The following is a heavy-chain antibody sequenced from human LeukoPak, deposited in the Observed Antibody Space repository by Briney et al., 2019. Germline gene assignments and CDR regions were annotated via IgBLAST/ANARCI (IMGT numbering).Heavy chain of an antibody. V-gene: IGHV3-7*01. Sequence: ETLSLTCTVSGGSISSYYWSWIRQPPGKGLEWVASIKHDGSEKYYVDSVRGRFTISRDNTMNSLYLQMSSLRAEDTAVYYCATDRGWRTSGYYLYYFEYWGQGTLLTYSS. CDR2: IKHDGSEK. CDR3: ATDRGWRTSGYYLYYFEY. D-gene: IGHD3-3*01. CDR1: GGSISSYY. J-gene: IGHJ4*02.